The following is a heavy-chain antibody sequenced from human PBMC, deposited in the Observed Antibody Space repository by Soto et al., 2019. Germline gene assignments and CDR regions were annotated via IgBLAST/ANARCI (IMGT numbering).Heavy chain of an antibody. D-gene: IGHD6-13*01. CDR1: GYIFTDYG. Sequence: VASVKVSCKASGYIFTDYGLSWVRQAPGQGLEWMGWISTYNGKTNYAQKLQGRVTMTTDTSTSTAYMELRSLRSDDTAVFYCARERDGTSWSSAESFQHWGQGTLVTVSS. CDR2: ISTYNGKT. J-gene: IGHJ1*01. CDR3: ARERDGTSWSSAESFQH. V-gene: IGHV1-18*01.